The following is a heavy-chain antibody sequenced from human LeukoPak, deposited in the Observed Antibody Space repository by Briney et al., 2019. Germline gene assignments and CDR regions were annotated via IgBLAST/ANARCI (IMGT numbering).Heavy chain of an antibody. CDR2: ISAYNGNI. D-gene: IGHD3-3*01. CDR1: GYTFISYG. Sequence: GASVKVSCKASGYTFISYGISWVRQAPGQGLEWMGWISAYNGNINYAQKLQGRVTMTTDTSTSTAYMELRSLRSDDTAVYYCARVIIDFWSGYYAPANWFDPWGQGTLDTVSS. J-gene: IGHJ5*02. V-gene: IGHV1-18*01. CDR3: ARVIIDFWSGYYAPANWFDP.